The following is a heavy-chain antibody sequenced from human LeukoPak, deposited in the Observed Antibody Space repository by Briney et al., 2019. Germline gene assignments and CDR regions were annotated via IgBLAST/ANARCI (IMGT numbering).Heavy chain of an antibody. CDR3: ARVYYGDYGDAFDI. D-gene: IGHD4-17*01. J-gene: IGHJ3*02. CDR2: ISSSSSYI. CDR1: GFTFSSYS. Sequence: GGSLRLSCAASGFTFSSYSMNWVRQAPGKGLEWVSSISSSSSYIYYAGSVKGRFTISRDNAKNSLYLQMNSLRAEDTAVYYCARVYYGDYGDAFDIWGQGTMVTVSS. V-gene: IGHV3-21*01.